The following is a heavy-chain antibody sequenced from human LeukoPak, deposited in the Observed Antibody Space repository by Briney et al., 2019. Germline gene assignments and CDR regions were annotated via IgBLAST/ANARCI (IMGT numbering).Heavy chain of an antibody. CDR1: GGSISPISSSTYY. Sequence: SETLSLTCTVSGGSISPISSSTYYWGWIRQAPGKGLEWIGSLFYGENTHYNPFLKSRATLSVDASNNQFSLKLTSVTAADAAVYFCARQLPTAAADTRGYFDYWGQGTLVTVSS. CDR3: ARQLPTAAADTRGYFDY. V-gene: IGHV4-39*01. D-gene: IGHD6-25*01. J-gene: IGHJ4*02. CDR2: LFYGENT.